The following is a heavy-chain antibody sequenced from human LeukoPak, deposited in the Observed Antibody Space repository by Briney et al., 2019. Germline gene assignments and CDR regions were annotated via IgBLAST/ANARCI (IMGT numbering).Heavy chain of an antibody. J-gene: IGHJ5*02. CDR2: IDANSGGT. CDR1: GYSFTGYH. D-gene: IGHD2-15*01. Sequence: ASVKVSCKASGYSFTGYHMHWVRQAPGQGLEWMGWIDANSGGTNYAHNFQGRVTMTRDPSISTAYMKLSRLRSDDTAVYYCARLLCGGGSCYSPYNWFDPWGQGTLVTVSS. CDR3: ARLLCGGGSCYSPYNWFDP. V-gene: IGHV1-2*02.